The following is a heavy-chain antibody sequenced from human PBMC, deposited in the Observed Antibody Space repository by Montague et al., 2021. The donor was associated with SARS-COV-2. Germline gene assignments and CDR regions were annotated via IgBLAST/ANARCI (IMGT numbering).Heavy chain of an antibody. D-gene: IGHD2-21*02. Sequence: TLSLTCTVSGGAINRGDYYWTWIRQPPGKGLEWIGNIYSTGDTSYSPSLKSRVGISLDTSKNQVSLNLRSVAAADAAVYYCAREVVHVDVLTDIPKILYYGLDVWGQGTTVVVSS. V-gene: IGHV4-30-4*08. CDR3: AREVVHVDVLTDIPKILYYGLDV. CDR1: GGAINRGDYY. CDR2: IYSTGDT. J-gene: IGHJ6*02.